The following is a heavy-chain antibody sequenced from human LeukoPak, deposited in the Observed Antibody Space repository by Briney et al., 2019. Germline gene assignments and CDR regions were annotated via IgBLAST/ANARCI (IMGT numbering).Heavy chain of an antibody. CDR3: ARDRIAAAGTRWFDP. CDR2: IYTSGST. D-gene: IGHD6-13*01. J-gene: IGHJ5*02. V-gene: IGHV4-61*02. CDR1: GGSISSGSYY. Sequence: PSETLSLTCTVSGGSISSGSYYWSWIRQPAGKGLEWIGRIYTSGSTNYNPSLKSRVTTSVDTSKNQFSLKLSSVTAADTAVYYCARDRIAAAGTRWFDPWGQGTLVTVSS.